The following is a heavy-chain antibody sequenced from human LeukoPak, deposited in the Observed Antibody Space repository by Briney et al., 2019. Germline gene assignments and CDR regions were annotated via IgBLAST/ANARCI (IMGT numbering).Heavy chain of an antibody. D-gene: IGHD1-26*01. Sequence: GGSLRLSCAASSFTVGTNYMSWVGQAPGKGLEWVSSIDSGGSTYYAYSVNGRFAISRDNSKNTLYFQMNSLRADDRVVYYCARDRSRGATQDSWGQGTLVTVSS. CDR1: SFTVGTNY. CDR2: IDSGGST. V-gene: IGHV3-53*01. J-gene: IGHJ4*02. CDR3: ARDRSRGATQDS.